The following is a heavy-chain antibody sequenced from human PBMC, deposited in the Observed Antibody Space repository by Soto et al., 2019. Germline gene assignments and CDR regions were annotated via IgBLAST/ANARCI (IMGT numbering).Heavy chain of an antibody. CDR1: GGSISSSSYY. CDR2: IYYSGSN. CDR3: ARQGLYYYDSSGYCWGGMGV. J-gene: IGHJ6*02. V-gene: IGHV4-39*01. D-gene: IGHD3-22*01. Sequence: SETLSLTCTVSGGSISSSSYYWAWIRHPPGMGPEWIVSIYYSGSNYYNPSLKSRVTISGDSCKNQFSLKLSSVTAADTAVYYCARQGLYYYDSSGYCWGGMGVWGQGTTVTVSS.